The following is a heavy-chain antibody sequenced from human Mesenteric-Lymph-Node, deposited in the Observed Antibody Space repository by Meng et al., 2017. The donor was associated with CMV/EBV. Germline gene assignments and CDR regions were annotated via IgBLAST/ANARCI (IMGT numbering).Heavy chain of an antibody. V-gene: IGHV3-43*01. CDR1: GFSFDEYS. CDR2: IRWDGVTT. J-gene: IGHJ6*02. D-gene: IGHD3-3*01. CDR3: AKDTSLRFRKMGV. Sequence: GESLKISCAASGFSFDEYSMHWVRPAPGKGLEWVSVIRWDGVTTYYADSVKGRFTISRDNAKNSLYLQMNSLKAEDTALYYCAKDTSLRFRKMGVWGQGTTVTVSS.